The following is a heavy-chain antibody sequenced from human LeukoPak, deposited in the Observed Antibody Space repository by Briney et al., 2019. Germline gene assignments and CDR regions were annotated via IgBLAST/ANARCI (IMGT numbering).Heavy chain of an antibody. D-gene: IGHD3-3*01. CDR2: IYPGDSDT. CDR3: ATYDFWSGYYFDY. CDR1: GYSFTSYW. Sequence: GESLKISCKGSGYSFTSYWIGWVRQMPGIGLEWMGIIYPGDSDTRYSPSFQGQVTISADKSISTAYLQWSSLKASDTAMYYCATYDFWSGYYFDYWGQGTLVTVSS. V-gene: IGHV5-51*01. J-gene: IGHJ4*02.